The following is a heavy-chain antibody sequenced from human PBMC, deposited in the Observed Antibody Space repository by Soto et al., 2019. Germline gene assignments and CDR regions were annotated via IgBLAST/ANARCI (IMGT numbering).Heavy chain of an antibody. CDR3: ARHYSSSPVDY. Sequence: GESLKISCKGSGYSFTSYWIGWVRQMPGKGLEWVGIIYPGDSDTRYSPPFQGQVTISVAKSISTAYLQWSSLKASDTAMYYCARHYSSSPVDYWGQGTLVTVSS. D-gene: IGHD6-13*01. V-gene: IGHV5-51*01. J-gene: IGHJ4*02. CDR1: GYSFTSYW. CDR2: IYPGDSDT.